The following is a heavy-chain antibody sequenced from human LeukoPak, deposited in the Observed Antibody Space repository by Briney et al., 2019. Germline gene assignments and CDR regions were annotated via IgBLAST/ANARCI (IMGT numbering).Heavy chain of an antibody. CDR3: ARHVGFITMVRGVINNNWFDP. Sequence: SETLSLTCAVYGGSFSGYYWSWIRQPPGKGLEWIGEINHSGSANYNPSLKSRVTISVDTSKNQFSLKLSSVTAADTAVYYCARHVGFITMVRGVINNNWFDPWGQGTLVTVSS. V-gene: IGHV4-34*01. J-gene: IGHJ5*02. CDR2: INHSGSA. CDR1: GGSFSGYY. D-gene: IGHD3-10*01.